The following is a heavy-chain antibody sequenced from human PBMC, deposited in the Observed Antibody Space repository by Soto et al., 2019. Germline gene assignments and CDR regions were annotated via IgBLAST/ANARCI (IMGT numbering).Heavy chain of an antibody. J-gene: IGHJ3*02. D-gene: IGHD2-15*01. CDR3: AKDDLFVAGISRGFDI. V-gene: IGHV3-74*01. Sequence: EVQLVESGGGLVQPGGSLRLSCAASGFTFSRYWMHWVRQAPGEGLVWVSGISTEGSTTRYVDSVKGRFTISRDNVKNTLYLQMSCLRGEDTAVYYCAKDDLFVAGISRGFDIWGQGTVVTVSS. CDR2: ISTEGSTT. CDR1: GFTFSRYW.